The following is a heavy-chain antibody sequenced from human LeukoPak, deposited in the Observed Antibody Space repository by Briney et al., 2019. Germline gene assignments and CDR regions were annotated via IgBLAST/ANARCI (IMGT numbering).Heavy chain of an antibody. CDR1: GFTFSSYS. J-gene: IGHJ4*02. CDR2: ISSSSSYI. D-gene: IGHD3-10*01. V-gene: IGHV3-21*01. Sequence: PRGSLRLSCAASGFTFSSYSMNWVRQAPGKGLEWVSSISSSSSYIYYADSVKGRFTISRDNAKNSLYLRMNSLRAEDTAVYYCAREKWFGEPVDYWGQGTLVTVSS. CDR3: AREKWFGEPVDY.